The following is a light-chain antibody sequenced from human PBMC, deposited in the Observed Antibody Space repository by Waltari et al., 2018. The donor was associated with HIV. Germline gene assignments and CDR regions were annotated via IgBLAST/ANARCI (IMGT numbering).Light chain of an antibody. CDR3: QQNIHWPPYT. J-gene: IGKJ2*01. CDR2: AAS. CDR1: QSVSGN. Sequence: ETVLTQSPVTLSVSPGERVTLSCRASQSVSGNLVWYQQKPGQAPRLLIYAASSRATDIPARFSGSGSGTDYTLTSSNLQSEDSAVYYCQQNIHWPPYTFGQGTKLEIK. V-gene: IGKV3-15*01.